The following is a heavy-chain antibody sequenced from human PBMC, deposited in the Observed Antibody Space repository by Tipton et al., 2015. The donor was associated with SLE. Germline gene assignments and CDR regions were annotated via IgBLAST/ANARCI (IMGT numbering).Heavy chain of an antibody. V-gene: IGHV3-30*03. J-gene: IGHJ4*02. CDR2: ISYDGSNK. CDR1: GFTFSGYG. CDR3: ARIGQQLDGFDY. Sequence: SLRLSCAASGFTFSGYGMHWVRQAPGKGLEWVAVISYDGSNKYYADSVKGRFTISRDNSKNTLYLQMNSLRAEDTAVYYCARIGQQLDGFDYWGQGTLVTVSS. D-gene: IGHD6-13*01.